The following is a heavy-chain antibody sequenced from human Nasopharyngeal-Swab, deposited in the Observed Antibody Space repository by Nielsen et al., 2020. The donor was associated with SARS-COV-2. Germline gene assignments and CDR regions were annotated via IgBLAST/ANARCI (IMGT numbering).Heavy chain of an antibody. CDR3: ARGYCSGGSCYSDYYYGIDV. CDR2: IYTSGST. Sequence: RQAPGKGLGWIGRIYTSGSTDYNPSPKSRVTISVDTSKNQLSLKLSSVTAADTAVYYCARGYCSGGSCYSDYYYGIDVWGQGTTVTVSS. V-gene: IGHV4-61*02. D-gene: IGHD2-15*01. J-gene: IGHJ6*02.